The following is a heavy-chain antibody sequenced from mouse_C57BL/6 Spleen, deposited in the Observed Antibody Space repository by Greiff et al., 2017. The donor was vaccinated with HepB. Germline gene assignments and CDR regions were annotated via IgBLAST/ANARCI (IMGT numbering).Heavy chain of an antibody. CDR3: ARRDTGIDY. CDR1: GYTFTSYW. D-gene: IGHD4-1*01. Sequence: QVHVKQPGAELVRPGSSVKLSCKASGYTFTSYWMHWVKQRPIQGLEWIGNIDPSDSETHYNQKFKDKATLTVDKSSSTAYMQLSSLTSEDSAVYYCARRDTGIDYWGQGTTLTVSS. CDR2: IDPSDSET. J-gene: IGHJ2*01. V-gene: IGHV1-52*01.